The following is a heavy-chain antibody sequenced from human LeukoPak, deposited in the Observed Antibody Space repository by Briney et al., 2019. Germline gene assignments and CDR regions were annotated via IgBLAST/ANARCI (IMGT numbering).Heavy chain of an antibody. J-gene: IGHJ4*02. V-gene: IGHV4-31*03. CDR1: GGSISSGSYY. Sequence: SETLSLTCTVSGGSISSGSYYWSWIRQHPGKGLEWIGYIYYSGSTYYNPSLKSRVTISVDTSKNQFSLKLSSVTAADTAVYYCARAVGGYYSHWFDYWGQGTLVTVSS. D-gene: IGHD3-22*01. CDR3: ARAVGGYYSHWFDY. CDR2: IYYSGST.